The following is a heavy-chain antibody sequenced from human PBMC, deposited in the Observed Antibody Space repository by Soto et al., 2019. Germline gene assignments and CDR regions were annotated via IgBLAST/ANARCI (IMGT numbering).Heavy chain of an antibody. CDR3: ARDGKYDFWSGSPRKTNWFDP. V-gene: IGHV4-34*01. CDR1: GGSFSGYY. CDR2: INHSGST. Sequence: SETLSLTCAVYGGSFSGYYWSWIRQPPGKGQEWIGEINHSGSTNYNPSLKSRVTISVDTSKNQFSLKLSSVTAADTAVYYCARDGKYDFWSGSPRKTNWFDPWGQGTLVTVSS. D-gene: IGHD3-3*01. J-gene: IGHJ5*02.